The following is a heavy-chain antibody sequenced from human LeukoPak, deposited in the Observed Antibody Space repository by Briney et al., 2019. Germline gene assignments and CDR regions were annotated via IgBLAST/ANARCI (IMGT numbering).Heavy chain of an antibody. Sequence: AASVRVSCKASGYTFTNYAMNWVRQAPGQGPEWMGWINTNTGNPTYAQGFTGRFVFSVDTSASTAYLQIRSLKGEDTAVYYCARVTYGNNWFDPWGQGTLVTVSS. CDR2: INTNTGNP. D-gene: IGHD3-10*01. CDR3: ARVTYGNNWFDP. CDR1: GYTFTNYA. V-gene: IGHV7-4-1*02. J-gene: IGHJ5*02.